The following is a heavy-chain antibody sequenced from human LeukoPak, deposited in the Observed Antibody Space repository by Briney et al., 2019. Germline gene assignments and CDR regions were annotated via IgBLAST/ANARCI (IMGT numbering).Heavy chain of an antibody. V-gene: IGHV3-23*01. D-gene: IGHD2-15*01. CDR2: ISGSGGST. Sequence: GGSLRLSCAASGFSFSTYSLNWVRQAPGKGLEWVSAISGSGGSTYYADSVKGRFTISRDNSKNTLYLQMNSLRAEDTAVYYCAKDHSGGSWGQGTLVTVSS. CDR1: GFSFSTYS. CDR3: AKDHSGGS. J-gene: IGHJ4*02.